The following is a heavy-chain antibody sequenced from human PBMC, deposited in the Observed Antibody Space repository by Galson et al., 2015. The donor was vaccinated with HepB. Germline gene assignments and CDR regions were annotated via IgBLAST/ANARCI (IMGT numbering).Heavy chain of an antibody. CDR1: GFSFNTFV. Sequence: SLRLSCAASGFSFNTFVMHWVRQAPGGGLEWVALIWSDGSSPYYGDSVRGRFTISRDNSKNMLYLQMNNLRVADTAIYYCARDVVDDIDNDDYSSAAGYWGQGTLVTVSS. D-gene: IGHD4-17*01. CDR3: ARDVVDDIDNDDYSSAAGY. V-gene: IGHV3-33*01. CDR2: IWSDGSSP. J-gene: IGHJ4*02.